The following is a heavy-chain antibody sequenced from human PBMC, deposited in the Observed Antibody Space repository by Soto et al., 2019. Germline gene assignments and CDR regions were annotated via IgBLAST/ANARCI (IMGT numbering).Heavy chain of an antibody. D-gene: IGHD3-10*01. V-gene: IGHV5-51*01. J-gene: IGHJ6*02. CDR2: IYPGDSDT. CDR3: ARRARSGAGTSYYYYGMDV. CDR1: GYSFTSYW. Sequence: GESLKISCKGSGYSFTSYWIGGVRQMPGKGLEWMGIIYPGDSDTRYSPSFQGQVTISADKSISTAYLQWSSLKASDTAMYYCARRARSGAGTSYYYYGMDVWGQGTTVTVSS.